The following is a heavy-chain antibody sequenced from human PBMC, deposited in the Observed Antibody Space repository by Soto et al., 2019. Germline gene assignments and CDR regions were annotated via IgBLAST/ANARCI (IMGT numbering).Heavy chain of an antibody. D-gene: IGHD6-19*01. CDR1: GFTFSSYW. Sequence: EVQLVESGGGLVQPGGSLRLSCAASGFTFSSYWMHWVRQTPGKGLEWVSRIKSEGSRTVYAESVKGRFTISRDSAESTVYMQMSSLRVEDTAVYYCTREGNGWYEKSFDIWGQGTTVTVSS. CDR3: TREGNGWYEKSFDI. J-gene: IGHJ3*02. V-gene: IGHV3-74*01. CDR2: IKSEGSRT.